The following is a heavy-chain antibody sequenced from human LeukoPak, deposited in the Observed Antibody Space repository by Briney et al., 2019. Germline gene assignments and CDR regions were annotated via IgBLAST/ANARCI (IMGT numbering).Heavy chain of an antibody. CDR2: IYHSGTT. CDR3: ASLVRVATAVFDY. D-gene: IGHD6-13*01. J-gene: IGHJ4*02. CDR1: GYSISSGYY. V-gene: IGHV4-38-2*02. Sequence: PSETLSLTCTVSGYSISSGYYWGWIRQPPGKGLEWIGSIYHSGTTYYNPSLKSRVTISVDTSKNQFSLKLSSVTAAETAVYYYASLVRVATAVFDYWGQGTLVTVSS.